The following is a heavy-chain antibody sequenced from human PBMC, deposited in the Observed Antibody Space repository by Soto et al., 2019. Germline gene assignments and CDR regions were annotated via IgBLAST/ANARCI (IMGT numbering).Heavy chain of an antibody. CDR2: IYYSGST. Sequence: SETLSLTCSVSGGSINSSSYFWGWVRQPPGKGLEWIGSIYYSGSTYYNPSLRSRVTISVDTSKNQFSLKLSTVTAADTAVFYCARHYSSGSRNWFDPWGQGTLVTVS. V-gene: IGHV4-39*01. J-gene: IGHJ5*02. CDR3: ARHYSSGSRNWFDP. D-gene: IGHD6-19*01. CDR1: GGSINSSSYF.